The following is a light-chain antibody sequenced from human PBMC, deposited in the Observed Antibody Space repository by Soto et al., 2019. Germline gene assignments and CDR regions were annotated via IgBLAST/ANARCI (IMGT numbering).Light chain of an antibody. CDR3: QQINSYPH. J-gene: IGKJ5*01. V-gene: IGKV1-9*01. CDR2: GAS. CDR1: QDISSF. Sequence: DIQMTQSPSSLSASVGDRVTITCRASQDISSFLAWYQQKPGKAPNLLIYGASTLQSGVPSRFSGSGSGTEFTLTISSLQPEDFATYYCQQINSYPHFGQGTRLETK.